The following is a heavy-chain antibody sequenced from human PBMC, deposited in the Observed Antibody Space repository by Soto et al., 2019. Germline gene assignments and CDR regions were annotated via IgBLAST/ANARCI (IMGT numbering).Heavy chain of an antibody. V-gene: IGHV1-24*01. Sequence: ASVKVSCKVSGYTLTELSMHWVRQAPGKGLEWMGGFDPEDGETIYAQKFQGRVTMTEDTSTDTAYMELSSLRSEDTAVYYCATRSGYDSSVDYWDQGTLVTVSS. D-gene: IGHD5-12*01. CDR2: FDPEDGET. CDR1: GYTLTELS. J-gene: IGHJ4*02. CDR3: ATRSGYDSSVDY.